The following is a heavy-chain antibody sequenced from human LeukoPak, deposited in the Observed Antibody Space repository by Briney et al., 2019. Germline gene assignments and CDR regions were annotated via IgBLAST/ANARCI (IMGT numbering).Heavy chain of an antibody. D-gene: IGHD6-13*01. CDR3: AKQLYSSIDGSVDFDY. CDR2: ISGSGGST. J-gene: IGHJ4*02. Sequence: QSGGSLRLSCAASGFTFSSYAMSWVRQAPGKGLEWVSAISGSGGSTYYADSVKGRFTISRDNSKNTLYLQMNSLRAEDTAVYYCAKQLYSSIDGSVDFDYWGQGTLVTVSS. V-gene: IGHV3-23*01. CDR1: GFTFSSYA.